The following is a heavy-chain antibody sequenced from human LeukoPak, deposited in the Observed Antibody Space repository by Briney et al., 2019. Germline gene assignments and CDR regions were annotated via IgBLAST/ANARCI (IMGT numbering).Heavy chain of an antibody. D-gene: IGHD1-26*01. CDR2: IKQDGSEK. V-gene: IGHV3-7*01. CDR3: ARDLSWELLTLDY. Sequence: PGGSLRLSCAASGFTLSNYWMSWVRQAPGKGLEWVANIKQDGSEKYYVDSVKGRFTISRDNAKNSLYLQMNSLRAEDTAVYYCARDLSWELLTLDYWGQGTLVTVSS. J-gene: IGHJ4*02. CDR1: GFTLSNYW.